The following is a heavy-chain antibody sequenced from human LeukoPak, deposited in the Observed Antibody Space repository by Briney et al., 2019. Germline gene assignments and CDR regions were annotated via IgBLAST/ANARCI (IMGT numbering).Heavy chain of an antibody. CDR2: IYYSGST. CDR1: GGSISSGDYY. V-gene: IGHV4-30-4*01. Sequence: SETLSLTCTVSGGSISSGDYYWSWIRQPPGKGLEWIGYIYYSGSTYYNPSLKSRVTISVDTSKNQFSLKLSSVTAADTAVHYCARGGAGRYYDSSGYPKFDYWGQGNLVTVSS. J-gene: IGHJ4*02. D-gene: IGHD3-22*01. CDR3: ARGGAGRYYDSSGYPKFDY.